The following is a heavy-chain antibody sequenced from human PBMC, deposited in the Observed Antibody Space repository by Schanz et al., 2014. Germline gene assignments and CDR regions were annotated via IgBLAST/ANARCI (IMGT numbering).Heavy chain of an antibody. CDR1: GFSFSDYG. CDR2: ISYHGSER. J-gene: IGHJ6*02. D-gene: IGHD6-13*01. CDR3: ATVGIAAAEDYGMDV. V-gene: IGHV3-30*03. Sequence: QVQLVESGGGVVQPGRSLRLSCAGSGFSFSDYGMRWVRQAPGRGLEWVAVISYHGSERYYADSVKGRFTISRDNSKNTLYLQMNSLRAEDTAVYYCATVGIAAAEDYGMDVWGQGTTVTVSS.